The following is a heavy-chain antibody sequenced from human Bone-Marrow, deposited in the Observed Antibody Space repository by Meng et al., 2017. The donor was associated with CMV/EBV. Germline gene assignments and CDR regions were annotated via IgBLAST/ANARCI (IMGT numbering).Heavy chain of an antibody. J-gene: IGHJ5*02. CDR1: GFIFSNYW. Sequence: GGSLRLSCAASGFIFSNYWMHWVRQAPGKGLVWVSCTNSDGSSPRYADFVKGRFTISRDNAKKTLYLQMNSLRAEDTAVYYCARRADWFDPWGQGTLVTVSS. D-gene: IGHD6-25*01. CDR3: ARRADWFDP. CDR2: TNSDGSSP. V-gene: IGHV3-74*01.